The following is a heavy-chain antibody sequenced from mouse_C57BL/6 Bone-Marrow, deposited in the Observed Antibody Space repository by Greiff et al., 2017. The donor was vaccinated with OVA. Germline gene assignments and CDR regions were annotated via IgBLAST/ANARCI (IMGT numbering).Heavy chain of an antibody. CDR2: IYPSDSET. V-gene: IGHV1-61*01. J-gene: IGHJ3*01. CDR1: GYTFTSYW. CDR3: ARWGKWRAWFAY. Sequence: QVQLQQPGAELVRPGSSVKLSCKASGYTFTSYWMDWVKQRPGQGLEWIGNIYPSDSETHYNQKFKDKATLTVDKSSSTAYMQLSSLTSEDSAVYYGARWGKWRAWFAYWGQGTLVTVSA.